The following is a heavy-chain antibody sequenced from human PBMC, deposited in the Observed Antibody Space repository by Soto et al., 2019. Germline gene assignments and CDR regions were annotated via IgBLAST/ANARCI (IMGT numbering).Heavy chain of an antibody. D-gene: IGHD3-22*01. J-gene: IGHJ6*02. CDR1: GYTFINYY. CDR2: INTGGGNT. CDR3: TRADASSSAPLWSGMDV. Sequence: ASVKVSCKASGYTFINYYIHWVRQAPGQGFEWMGIINTGGGNTLYAQKFQGRVTMTRDTSTSLVYMTLNSLTSEDTAVYYCTRADASSSAPLWSGMDVWGQGTTVTVSS. V-gene: IGHV1-46*01.